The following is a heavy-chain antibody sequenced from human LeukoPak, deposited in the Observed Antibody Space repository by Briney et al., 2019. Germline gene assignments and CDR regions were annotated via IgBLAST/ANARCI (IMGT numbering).Heavy chain of an antibody. CDR1: GYTFTSYG. CDR3: ARSGGTYYYGSGRYYYYYYYMDV. J-gene: IGHJ6*03. CDR2: MNPNSGNT. Sequence: ASVKVSCKASGYTFTSYGISWVRQAPGQGLEWMGWMNPNSGNTGYAQKFQGRVTMTRNTSISTAYMELSSLRSEDTAVYYCARSGGTYYYGSGRYYYYYYYMDVWGKGTTVTISS. D-gene: IGHD3-10*01. V-gene: IGHV1-8*02.